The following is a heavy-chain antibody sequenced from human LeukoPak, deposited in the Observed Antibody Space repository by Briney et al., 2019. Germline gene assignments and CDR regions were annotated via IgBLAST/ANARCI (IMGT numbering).Heavy chain of an antibody. D-gene: IGHD1-26*01. J-gene: IGHJ4*02. V-gene: IGHV1-24*01. CDR3: ATGPWEPDRNFDY. CDR1: GYTLTELS. Sequence: ASVKVSCKVSGYTLTELSMHWVRQAPGKGLEWMGGFDPEDGETIYSQNFQGRVTMTEDTSTDTAYIELSSLRSEDTAVYYCATGPWEPDRNFDYWGQGTLVTVSS. CDR2: FDPEDGET.